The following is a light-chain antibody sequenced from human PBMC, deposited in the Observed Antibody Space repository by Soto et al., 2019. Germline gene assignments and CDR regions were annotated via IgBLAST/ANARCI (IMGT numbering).Light chain of an antibody. J-gene: IGKJ1*01. CDR3: QQRSNWPPIT. Sequence: EIVLTQSPATLSLSRGDRTALXXKASQSVHNFLAWYQQKPGQAPRLVXYGASNRAAGIPARFSGSGSGTDFTLTINSLEPEDFAVYYCQQRSNWPPITFGQGTKVDIK. CDR2: GAS. V-gene: IGKV3-11*01. CDR1: QSVHNF.